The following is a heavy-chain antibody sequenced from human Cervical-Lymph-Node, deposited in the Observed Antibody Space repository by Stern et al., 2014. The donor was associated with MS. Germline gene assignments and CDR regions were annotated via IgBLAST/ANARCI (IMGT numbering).Heavy chain of an antibody. CDR2: LNLDSGDT. D-gene: IGHD2-15*01. J-gene: IGHJ4*02. Sequence: QDQLVESGAEMREPGASVKVSCKASGFTFTAYYLHWVRQAPGQGLEWMGRLNLDSGDTKFTQKSEGRLSLTWDTSINTAYMELSRLRSDDTAVYYCARGALYPPQPDYWGQGTLVTVSS. CDR3: ARGALYPPQPDY. V-gene: IGHV1-2*06. CDR1: GFTFTAYY.